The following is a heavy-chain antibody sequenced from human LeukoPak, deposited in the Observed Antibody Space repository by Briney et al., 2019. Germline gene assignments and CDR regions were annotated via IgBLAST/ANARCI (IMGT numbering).Heavy chain of an antibody. V-gene: IGHV1-8*01. CDR1: GYTFTSYD. J-gene: IGHJ6*03. CDR3: ARARRITIFGVALRPYYMDV. Sequence: ASVKVSCKASGYTFTSYDINWVRQATGQGLEWMGWMNPNSGNTGYAQKFQGRVTMTRNTSISTAYMELSSLRSEDTAVYYSARARRITIFGVALRPYYMDVWGKGTTVTVSS. CDR2: MNPNSGNT. D-gene: IGHD3-3*01.